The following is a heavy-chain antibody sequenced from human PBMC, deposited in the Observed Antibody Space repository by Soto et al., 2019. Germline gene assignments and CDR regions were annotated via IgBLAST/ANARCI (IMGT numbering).Heavy chain of an antibody. J-gene: IGHJ6*02. CDR2: ISYDGSNK. CDR3: ARDRALQWPDAYYGRDF. V-gene: IGHV3-30-3*01. D-gene: IGHD6-19*01. CDR1: GFTSSSYA. Sequence: QGQLVESGGGVVQPGSSLRLSCAASGFTSSSYAMHWVRQAPGKGLEWVAVISYDGSNKYYADSVKGRFPISRDNCKRTLHLQMYSLSAEATTVYYCARDRALQWPDAYYGRDFLGQWTTVTLS.